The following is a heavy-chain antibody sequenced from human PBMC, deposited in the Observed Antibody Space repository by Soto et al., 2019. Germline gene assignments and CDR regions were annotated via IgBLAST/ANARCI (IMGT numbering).Heavy chain of an antibody. CDR2: IIPIFGTA. J-gene: IGHJ6*02. CDR3: ARSLGAARYYYYGMDV. Sequence: SVKVSCKASGGTFSSYAISWVRQAPGQGLEWMGGIIPIFGTANYAQKFQGRVTITADESTSTAYMELSSLRSEDTAVYYCARSLGAARYYYYGMDVWGQGTTVTVSS. CDR1: GGTFSSYA. V-gene: IGHV1-69*13. D-gene: IGHD6-6*01.